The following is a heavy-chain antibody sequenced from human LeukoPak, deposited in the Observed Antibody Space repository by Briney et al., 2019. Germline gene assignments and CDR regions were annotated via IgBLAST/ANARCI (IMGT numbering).Heavy chain of an antibody. CDR2: INPNSGGT. Sequence: ASVKVSCKASGYTFTGYYMHWVRQAPGQGLEWMGWINPNSGGTNYAQKFQGRVTMTRDTSISTAYMALSRLRSDDTAVYYCARDLRVMVDAGFGGYYYYYGMDVWGQGTTVTVSS. CDR3: ARDLRVMVDAGFGGYYYYYGMDV. V-gene: IGHV1-2*02. J-gene: IGHJ6*02. CDR1: GYTFTGYY. D-gene: IGHD2-15*01.